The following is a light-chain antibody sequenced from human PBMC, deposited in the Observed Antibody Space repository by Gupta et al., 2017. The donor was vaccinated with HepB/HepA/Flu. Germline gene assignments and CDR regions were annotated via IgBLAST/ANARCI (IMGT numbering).Light chain of an antibody. CDR1: SSDVGGYNY. J-gene: IGLJ2*01. Sequence: QSALTQPASVSGSPGQSITISCTGTSSDVGGYNYVSWYQQHPGKAPKLMIYDVSNRPSGVSDRLSGPKSGNTASLTITGLQAEQDADYYCSSYTSSSTPVVFGGGTKLTVL. CDR3: SSYTSSSTPVV. V-gene: IGLV2-14*03. CDR2: DVS.